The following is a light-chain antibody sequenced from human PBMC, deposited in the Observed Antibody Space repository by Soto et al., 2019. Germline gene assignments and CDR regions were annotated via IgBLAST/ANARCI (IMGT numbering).Light chain of an antibody. V-gene: IGLV1-40*01. CDR3: QSYDSSLSGSV. CDR2: GNS. Sequence: QSVLTQPPSVSGAPGQRVTISCTGSSPNIGAGYDVHWYQQFPGPAPKFLLYGNSNRPSGVPDRFSGSKSGTSASLAITGLQAEDEADYYCQSYDSSLSGSVFGGGTKLTVL. J-gene: IGLJ3*02. CDR1: SPNIGAGYD.